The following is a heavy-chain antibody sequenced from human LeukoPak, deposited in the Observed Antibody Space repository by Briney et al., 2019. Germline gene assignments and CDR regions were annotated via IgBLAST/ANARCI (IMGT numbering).Heavy chain of an antibody. CDR3: ARGQGYDFWSGCNWFDP. D-gene: IGHD3-3*01. J-gene: IGHJ5*02. CDR1: GGSFSGYY. V-gene: IGHV4-34*01. Sequence: SETLSLTCAVYGGSFSGYYWSWLRQPPGKGLEWIGEINHSGSTNYNPSLKSRVTISVDTSKNQSSLKLSSVTAADTAVYYCARGQGYDFWSGCNWFDPWGQGTLVTVSS. CDR2: INHSGST.